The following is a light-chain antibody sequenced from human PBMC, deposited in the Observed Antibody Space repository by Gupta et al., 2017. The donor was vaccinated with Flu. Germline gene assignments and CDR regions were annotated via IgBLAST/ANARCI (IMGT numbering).Light chain of an antibody. Sequence: VLTQPPSASGTPGQRVTISCSGSSSNIGSNTVNWYQQLPGTAPKLLIYSNNQRPSGVPDRFSGSKSGTSASLAISGLQSEGEADYYCAAWDDSLNVVFGTGTKVTVL. V-gene: IGLV1-44*01. CDR3: AAWDDSLNVV. J-gene: IGLJ1*01. CDR2: SNN. CDR1: SSNIGSNT.